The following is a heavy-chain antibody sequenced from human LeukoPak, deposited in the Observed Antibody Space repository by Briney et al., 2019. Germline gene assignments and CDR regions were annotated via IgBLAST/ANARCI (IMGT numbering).Heavy chain of an antibody. CDR2: IIPILGIA. Sequence: ASVKVSCKASGGTFSSYAISWVRQAPGQGLEWMGRIIPILGIANYAQKFQGRVTITADKSTSTAYMELRSLRSDDTAVYYCARGGGSSWYGELGYWGQGTLVTVSS. D-gene: IGHD6-13*01. CDR3: ARGGGSSWYGELGY. J-gene: IGHJ4*02. V-gene: IGHV1-69*04. CDR1: GGTFSSYA.